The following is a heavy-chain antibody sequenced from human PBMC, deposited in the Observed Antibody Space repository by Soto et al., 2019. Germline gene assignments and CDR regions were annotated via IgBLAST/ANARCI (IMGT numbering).Heavy chain of an antibody. CDR2: IYAGTIT. Sequence: GGSLRLSCAVSGITVSSYYMSWVRQAAGKGLEWVSVIYAGTITYYADSVKGRFTISRDNSKNTLYLQMNSLRAEDTAVYYCARDFYDSSDYYYGMDYWGQGTLVTVSS. CDR1: GITVSSYY. J-gene: IGHJ4*02. V-gene: IGHV3-53*01. CDR3: ARDFYDSSDYYYGMDY. D-gene: IGHD3-22*01.